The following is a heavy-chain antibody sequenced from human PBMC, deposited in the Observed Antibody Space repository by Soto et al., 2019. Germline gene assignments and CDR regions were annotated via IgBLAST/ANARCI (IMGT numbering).Heavy chain of an antibody. Sequence: GGSLRLSCAASGFTFSSYAMNWVRQAPGKGLEWVSVISGSGGSTYYADSVKGRFTISRDNSKNTLYLQMNSLRADDTAVYYCASRSSGWYFDYWGQGTLLTVSS. CDR3: ASRSSGWYFDY. D-gene: IGHD6-19*01. J-gene: IGHJ4*02. CDR2: ISGSGGST. CDR1: GFTFSSYA. V-gene: IGHV3-23*01.